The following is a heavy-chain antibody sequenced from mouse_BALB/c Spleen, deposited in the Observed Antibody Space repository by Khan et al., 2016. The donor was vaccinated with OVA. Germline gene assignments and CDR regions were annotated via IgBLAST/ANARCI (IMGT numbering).Heavy chain of an antibody. CDR3: ARTARIKY. J-gene: IGHJ2*01. V-gene: IGHV3-2*02. D-gene: IGHD3-3*01. Sequence: EVQLVESGPGLVKPSQSLSLTCTVTGYSITSGYAWNWIRQFPGNKLEWMGYISYSGSTNYNPSLKSRISITRDTSKNQFFLQLNSVTTEDTATXYCARTARIKYWGQGTTLTVSS. CDR1: GYSITSGYA. CDR2: ISYSGST.